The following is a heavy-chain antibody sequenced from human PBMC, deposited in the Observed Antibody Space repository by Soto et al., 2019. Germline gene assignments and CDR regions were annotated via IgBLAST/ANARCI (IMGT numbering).Heavy chain of an antibody. CDR1: GGSISSGDYY. Sequence: SETLSLTCTVSGGSISSGDYYWSWIRQPPGKGLEWIGYIYYSGSIYYNPSLKSRVTISVGTSKNQFSLKLSSVTAADTAVYYCARDRVRIRFLEWTPRYYFDYWGQGTLVTVSS. CDR3: ARDRVRIRFLEWTPRYYFDY. CDR2: IYYSGSI. J-gene: IGHJ4*02. D-gene: IGHD3-3*01. V-gene: IGHV4-30-4*01.